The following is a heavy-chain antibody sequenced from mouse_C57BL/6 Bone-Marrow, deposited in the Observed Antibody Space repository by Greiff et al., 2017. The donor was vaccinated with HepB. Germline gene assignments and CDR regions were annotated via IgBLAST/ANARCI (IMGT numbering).Heavy chain of an antibody. CDR3: ARFHDGYYVGFAY. V-gene: IGHV1-80*01. D-gene: IGHD2-3*01. Sequence: VQLQQSGAELVKPGASVKISCKASGYAFSSYWMNWVKQRPGKGLEWIGQIYPGDGDTNYNGKFKGKATLTADKSSSTAYMQLSSLTSEDSAVYFCARFHDGYYVGFAYWGQGTLVTVSA. CDR1: GYAFSSYW. J-gene: IGHJ3*01. CDR2: IYPGDGDT.